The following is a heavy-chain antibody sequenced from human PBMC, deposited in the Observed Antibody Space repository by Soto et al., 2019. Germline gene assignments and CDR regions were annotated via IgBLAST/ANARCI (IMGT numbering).Heavy chain of an antibody. Sequence: EVQLVESGGGLVQPGGSLRLSCLAFGIPFRTYGLTWAGQLPGKGLWWVSHIKSDGTVTHYTDSVRGRFIISRDNAKNTLFLQMNSLRAEDTAVYYCARENYDFWSGYYLDYWGQGTLVTVSS. CDR1: GIPFRTYG. J-gene: IGHJ4*02. CDR2: IKSDGTVT. CDR3: ARENYDFWSGYYLDY. V-gene: IGHV3-74*01. D-gene: IGHD3-3*01.